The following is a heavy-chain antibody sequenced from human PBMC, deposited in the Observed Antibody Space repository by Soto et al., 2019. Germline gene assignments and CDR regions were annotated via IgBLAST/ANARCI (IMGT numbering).Heavy chain of an antibody. D-gene: IGHD3-16*02. CDR1: GFTLSTYS. J-gene: IGHJ6*02. CDR2: ITSSGSTI. V-gene: IGHV3-48*02. CDR3: ARVAIASGGVIAVTYALDV. Sequence: EVKMVESGGGLVQPGGSLSLSCEVSGFTLSTYSMNWVRQAPGKGLEWVAFITSSGSTIYYADSVKGRFIVSRDNAKNSLFLQMNSLRDEDTAVYYCARVAIASGGVIAVTYALDVWGQETTVTVSS.